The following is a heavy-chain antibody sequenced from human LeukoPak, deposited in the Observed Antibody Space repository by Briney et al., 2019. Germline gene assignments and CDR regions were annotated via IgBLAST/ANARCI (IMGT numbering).Heavy chain of an antibody. V-gene: IGHV7-4-1*02. J-gene: IGHJ4*02. CDR1: GYTFTSYG. D-gene: IGHD3-22*01. CDR2: INTNTGNP. Sequence: ASVKVSCKASGYTFTSYGISWVRQAPGQGLEWMGWINTNTGNPTYAQGFTGRFVFSLDTSVSTAYLQISSLKAEDTAVYYCARNYDSSSWTLDYWGQGTLVTVSS. CDR3: ARNYDSSSWTLDY.